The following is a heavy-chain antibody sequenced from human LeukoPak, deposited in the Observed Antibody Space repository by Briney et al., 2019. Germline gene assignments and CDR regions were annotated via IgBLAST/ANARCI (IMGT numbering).Heavy chain of an antibody. J-gene: IGHJ4*02. CDR3: ARGSYFDY. V-gene: IGHV4-59*01. CDR2: IYFRGNT. Sequence: SETLSLTCIVSGGSISGYYWSWIRQPPGKGLEWIGYIYFRGNTDYNPSVSGRVTISVDTSKNQFSLKLSSVTAADTAVYYCARGSYFDYWGQGTLVTVSS. D-gene: IGHD2-15*01. CDR1: GGSISGYY.